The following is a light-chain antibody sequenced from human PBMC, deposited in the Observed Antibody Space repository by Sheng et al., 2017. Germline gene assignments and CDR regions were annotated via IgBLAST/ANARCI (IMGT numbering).Light chain of an antibody. CDR2: EVD. CDR3: SSYAGSGTGI. CDR1: SNDVGSYNL. J-gene: IGLJ2*01. V-gene: IGLV2-23*02. Sequence: QAALTQPASVSGSPGQSITISCTGTSNDVGSYNLVSWYQQHPVKAPKLIIYEVDKRPSGVSDRFSGSKSGNTASLTISGLQAEYEADYYCSSYAGSGTGIFGGGTKLTVL.